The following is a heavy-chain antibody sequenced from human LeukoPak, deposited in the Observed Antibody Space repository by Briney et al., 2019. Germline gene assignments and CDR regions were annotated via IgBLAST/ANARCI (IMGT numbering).Heavy chain of an antibody. V-gene: IGHV3-23*01. J-gene: IGHJ4*02. CDR1: GFTFSSYA. CDR2: ISGSGGST. Sequence: PGGSPRLSCAASGFTFSSYAMSWVRQAPGKGLEWVSAISGSGGSTYYADSVKGRFTISRDNSKNTLYLQMNSLRAEDTAVYYCAKATTGSVTTFDYWGQGTLVTVSS. D-gene: IGHD1-14*01. CDR3: AKATTGSVTTFDY.